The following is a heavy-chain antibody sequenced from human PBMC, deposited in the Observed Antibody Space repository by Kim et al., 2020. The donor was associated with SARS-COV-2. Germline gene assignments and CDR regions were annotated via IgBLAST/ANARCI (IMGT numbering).Heavy chain of an antibody. D-gene: IGHD1-1*01. CDR1: GFTFSSHV. CDR3: AKTIIGTNHGKFDY. V-gene: IGHV3-23*01. CDR2: ISSGGENA. J-gene: IGHJ4*02. Sequence: GGSLRLSCAASGFTFSSHVMGWVRQASGKGLEWVSGISSGGENAYYGESVKGRFTIFRDNSKNMLYLQMNSLRVEDTAVYFCAKTIIGTNHGKFDYWGQGTLVTVSS.